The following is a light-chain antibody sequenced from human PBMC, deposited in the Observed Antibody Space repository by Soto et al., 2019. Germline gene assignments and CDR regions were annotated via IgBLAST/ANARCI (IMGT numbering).Light chain of an antibody. CDR2: ANI. V-gene: IGLV1-40*01. J-gene: IGLJ3*02. CDR3: QSSDSSLRRV. CDR1: SSNLGAGYD. Sequence: QSVLTQPPSVSGAPGQTVTITCTGSSSNLGAGYDVHWYQHLPGTAPKLLIFANINRPSGVPDRFSGSKSGTSASLVITGLRADDEADYYCQSSDSSLRRVFGGGTKLTVL.